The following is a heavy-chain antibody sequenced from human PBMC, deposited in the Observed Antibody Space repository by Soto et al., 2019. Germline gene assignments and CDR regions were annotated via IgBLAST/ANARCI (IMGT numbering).Heavy chain of an antibody. Sequence: QVQLQESGPGLVKPSETLSLTCTVSGGSISTYYWSWIQQPPGKGLEWIGCIHDSGSTNYNPSLRSRATISLDTSKNQFSLKLSSVTAADTAVYYCGRPYASGWRGVFAIWGQGTLVTVSP. CDR2: IHDSGST. D-gene: IGHD6-19*01. CDR3: GRPYASGWRGVFAI. V-gene: IGHV4-59*08. CDR1: GGSISTYY. J-gene: IGHJ3*02.